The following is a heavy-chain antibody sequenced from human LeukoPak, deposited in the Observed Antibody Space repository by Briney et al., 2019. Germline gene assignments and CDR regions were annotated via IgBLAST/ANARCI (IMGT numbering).Heavy chain of an antibody. Sequence: GGSLRLSCAASGFTFSSYWMSWVRQAPGQELEWVANIKQDGSEKYYVDSVKGRFTISRDNSKNTLYLQMNSLRAEDTAVYYCAKDRRAVAGNWFDPWGQGTLVTVSS. D-gene: IGHD6-19*01. CDR3: AKDRRAVAGNWFDP. CDR1: GFTFSSYW. CDR2: IKQDGSEK. J-gene: IGHJ5*02. V-gene: IGHV3-7*03.